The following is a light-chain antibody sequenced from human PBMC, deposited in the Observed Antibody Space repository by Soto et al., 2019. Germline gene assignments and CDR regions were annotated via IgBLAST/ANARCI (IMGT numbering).Light chain of an antibody. CDR3: QQYGSSPPDT. J-gene: IGKJ4*01. Sequence: EIVLTQSPGTLSLSPGERATLSCRASQSVSSSYLAWYQQKPGQAPRLLIYGASSRATGIPDRFSGSGSGTDFTLTISRLEPEDFAVYYCQQYGSSPPDTFGGVTKVEIK. V-gene: IGKV3-20*01. CDR2: GAS. CDR1: QSVSSSY.